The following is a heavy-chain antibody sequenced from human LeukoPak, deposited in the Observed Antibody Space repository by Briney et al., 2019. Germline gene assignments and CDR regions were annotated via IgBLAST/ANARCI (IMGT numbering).Heavy chain of an antibody. CDR3: ARDDGYVGGPPDDFDI. J-gene: IGHJ3*02. Sequence: PSETLSLTCNASGGSISSYYWSWIRQPAGKGLEWIGRIYTNASTHYNPSLKSRLTMSVDTSDNQFSLKLSSVTATDTAVYYCARDDGYVGGPPDDFDIWGQGTMVTVSS. D-gene: IGHD3-16*01. V-gene: IGHV4-4*07. CDR2: IYTNAST. CDR1: GGSISSYY.